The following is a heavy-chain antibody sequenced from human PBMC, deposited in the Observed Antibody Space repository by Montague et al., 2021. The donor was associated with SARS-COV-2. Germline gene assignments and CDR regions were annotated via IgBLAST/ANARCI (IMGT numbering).Heavy chain of an antibody. D-gene: IGHD1-1*01. CDR1: GGTVSGYY. V-gene: IGHV4-59*08. Sequence: SETLSLTCTVSGGTVSGYYWSWIRQTPGKGLEWIGYIFYNGYTKYNPSLESRVTLSVDTPGNQFFLSLRSVTASDTATYFCARHSVSEDGTFFRSSFDPWGQGAQVIVSS. CDR3: ARHSVSEDGTFFRSSFDP. CDR2: IFYNGYT. J-gene: IGHJ5*02.